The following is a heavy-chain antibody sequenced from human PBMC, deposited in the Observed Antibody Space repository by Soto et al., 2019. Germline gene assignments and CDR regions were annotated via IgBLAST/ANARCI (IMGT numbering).Heavy chain of an antibody. CDR1: GFSFSADGVA. Sequence: QITLKESGHTLVKPTQTLRLTCIFSGFSFSADGVAVGWIRQPPGKALEWLALIYWDDDTRYSPSLKSRLTITKDTSKNQVVLTMTNMDPMDTATYYCAHAFGGTSWPNDAFDVWGQGTVVTVSS. J-gene: IGHJ3*01. D-gene: IGHD2-2*01. CDR2: IYWDDDT. V-gene: IGHV2-5*02. CDR3: AHAFGGTSWPNDAFDV.